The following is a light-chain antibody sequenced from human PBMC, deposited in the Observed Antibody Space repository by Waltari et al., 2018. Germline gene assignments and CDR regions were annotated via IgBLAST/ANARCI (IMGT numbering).Light chain of an antibody. CDR2: WTS. Sequence: DIVMTQSPDSLAVSLGERATINCKSSQNILYSSNSKNYLAWYQHKPGQPPKLLIYWTSTREPGVPDRFSGSGSETDFTLTISSLQAEDVAVYYCQQYYSIPYTFGQGTKLEIK. CDR1: QNILYSSNSKNY. J-gene: IGKJ2*01. V-gene: IGKV4-1*01. CDR3: QQYYSIPYT.